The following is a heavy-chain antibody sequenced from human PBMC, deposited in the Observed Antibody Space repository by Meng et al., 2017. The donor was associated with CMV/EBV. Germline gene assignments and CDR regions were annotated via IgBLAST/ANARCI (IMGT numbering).Heavy chain of an antibody. Sequence: GSLRLSCAVYGGSFSGYYWSWIRQPPGKGLEWIGEINHSGSTNYNPSLKSRVTISVDTSKNQFSPKLSSVTAADTAVYYCARLSEVVVPAARGFKDYWGQGTLVTVSS. J-gene: IGHJ4*02. CDR3: ARLSEVVVPAARGFKDY. V-gene: IGHV4-34*01. D-gene: IGHD2-2*01. CDR2: INHSGST. CDR1: GGSFSGYY.